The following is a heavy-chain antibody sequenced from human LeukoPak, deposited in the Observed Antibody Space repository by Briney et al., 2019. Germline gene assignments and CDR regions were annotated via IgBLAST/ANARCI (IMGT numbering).Heavy chain of an antibody. CDR3: ARCSMAARNYYYYGMDV. CDR2: IIPIFGTA. Sequence: SVKVSCKASGGTFSSYAISWVRQAPGQGLEWMGGIIPIFGTANYAQKFQGRVTITADESTSTAYMELSSLRSEDTAVYYCARCSMAARNYYYYGMDVWGQGATVTVSS. V-gene: IGHV1-69*13. J-gene: IGHJ6*02. D-gene: IGHD6-6*01. CDR1: GGTFSSYA.